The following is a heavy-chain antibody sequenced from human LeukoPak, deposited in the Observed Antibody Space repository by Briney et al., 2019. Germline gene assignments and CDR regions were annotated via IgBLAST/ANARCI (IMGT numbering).Heavy chain of an antibody. J-gene: IGHJ5*02. V-gene: IGHV4-34*01. CDR3: ARHFPQRRIGVSSSWYGRFDP. Sequence: NPSETLSLTCAVYGGSFSGYYWSWIRQPPGKGLEWIGEINHSGSTNYNPSLKSRVTISVDTSKNQFSLKLSSVTAADTAVYYCARHFPQRRIGVSSSWYGRFDPRGQGTLVTVSS. CDR1: GGSFSGYY. D-gene: IGHD6-13*01. CDR2: INHSGST.